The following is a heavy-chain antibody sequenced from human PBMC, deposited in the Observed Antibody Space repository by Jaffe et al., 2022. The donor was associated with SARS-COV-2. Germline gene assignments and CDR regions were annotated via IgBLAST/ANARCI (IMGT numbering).Heavy chain of an antibody. CDR3: ARDLTTNLAYSGSYFFDY. V-gene: IGHV1-2*02. Sequence: QVQLVQSGAEVKKPGASVKVSCKASGYTFTGYYMHWVRQAPGQGLEWMGWINPNSGGTNYAQKFQGRVTMTRDTSISTAYMELSRLRSDDTAVYYCARDLTTNLAYSGSYFFDYWGQGTLVTVSS. D-gene: IGHD1-26*01. CDR2: INPNSGGT. CDR1: GYTFTGYY. J-gene: IGHJ4*02.